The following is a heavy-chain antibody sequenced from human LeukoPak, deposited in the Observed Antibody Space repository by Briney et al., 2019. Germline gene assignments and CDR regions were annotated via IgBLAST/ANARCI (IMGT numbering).Heavy chain of an antibody. CDR2: MSGSGGMT. V-gene: IGHV3-23*01. CDR3: ARDGRGSYGSTDGLDY. D-gene: IGHD1-26*01. CDR1: GFTFSSFA. Sequence: PGGSLRLSCAASGFTFSSFAMSWVRQAPGEGLEWVSAMSGSGGMTYSADSVKGRFTISRDNAKNSLYLQMNSLRAEDTAVYYCARDGRGSYGSTDGLDYWGQGTLVTVSS. J-gene: IGHJ4*02.